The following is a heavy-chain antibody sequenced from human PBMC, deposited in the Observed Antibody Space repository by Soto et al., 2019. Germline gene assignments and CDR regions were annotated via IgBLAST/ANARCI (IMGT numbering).Heavy chain of an antibody. Sequence: EVQLVESGGGLVPPGGSLRLSCAASGFTFTSYWMHWVRQAPGKGLLWVSRIKSDGCSTNYADSVKGRFTISRDNAKNTVYMQVNSLRAEDTAVYYCARGGRGGFDYWGQGALVTVSS. CDR1: GFTFTSYW. D-gene: IGHD3-16*01. CDR2: IKSDGCST. V-gene: IGHV3-74*01. CDR3: ARGGRGGFDY. J-gene: IGHJ4*02.